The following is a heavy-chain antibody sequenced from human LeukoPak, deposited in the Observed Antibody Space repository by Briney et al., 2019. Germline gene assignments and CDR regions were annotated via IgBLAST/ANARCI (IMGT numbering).Heavy chain of an antibody. Sequence: PGGSLRLSCAASGFTFSSYEMNRVRQAPGKGLEWVSYISSSGSTIYYADSVKGRFTISRDNAKNSLYLQMNSLRAEDTAVYYCARGDDYFDYWGQGTLVTVSS. CDR1: GFTFSSYE. CDR2: ISSSGSTI. V-gene: IGHV3-48*03. CDR3: ARGDDYFDY. J-gene: IGHJ4*02.